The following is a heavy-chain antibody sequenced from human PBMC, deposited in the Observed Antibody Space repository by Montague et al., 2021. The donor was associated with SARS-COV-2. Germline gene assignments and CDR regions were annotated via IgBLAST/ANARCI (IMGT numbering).Heavy chain of an antibody. D-gene: IGHD6-19*01. CDR3: ARGIGWPNGYYFDY. J-gene: IGHJ4*02. Sequence: SLRLSCAASGFTFSSYAMTWVRQAPGKGLEWVSIISSSAGNTYYVDSVKGRFTISRDNSKNTLYLQVNRLRAEDTAVYYCARGIGWPNGYYFDYWGQGTLVTVSS. CDR1: GFTFSSYA. CDR2: ISSSAGNT. V-gene: IGHV3-23*01.